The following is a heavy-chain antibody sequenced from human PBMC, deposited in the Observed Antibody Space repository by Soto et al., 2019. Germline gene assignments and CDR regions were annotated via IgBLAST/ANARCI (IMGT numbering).Heavy chain of an antibody. CDR3: ARRPNSGMDV. Sequence: PGESLKISCKGFGYGFANYWIGWVRQMPGKGLEWMGIIFPSDSDARYSPSFQGQATISADNSISTTYLQWSSLKASDTAIYYCARRPNSGMDVWGQGTTVTVSS. CDR2: IFPSDSDA. J-gene: IGHJ6*02. V-gene: IGHV5-51*01. CDR1: GYGFANYW.